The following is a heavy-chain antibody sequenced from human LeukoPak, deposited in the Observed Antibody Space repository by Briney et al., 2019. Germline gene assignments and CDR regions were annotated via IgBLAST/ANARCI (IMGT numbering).Heavy chain of an antibody. CDR3: ARGVDDFGDFCFDY. V-gene: IGHV1-18*01. CDR2: ISTYNGET. Sequence: GASVKVSCKASGYTFTSYGISWVRQVPGQGLEWVGWISTYNGETNYAEKVQGRVTLTTDTSTNTAYMEMRSLRSDDTAIYYCARGVDDFGDFCFDYWGRGTQVTVSS. CDR1: GYTFTSYG. D-gene: IGHD4-17*01. J-gene: IGHJ4*02.